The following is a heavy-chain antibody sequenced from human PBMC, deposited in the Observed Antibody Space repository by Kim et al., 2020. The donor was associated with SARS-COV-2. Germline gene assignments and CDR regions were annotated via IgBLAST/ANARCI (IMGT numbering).Heavy chain of an antibody. Sequence: GGSLRLSCAASGFTFSSYAMHWVRQAPGKGLEWVAVISYDGSNKYYADSVKGRFTISRDNSKNTLYLQMNSLRAEDTAVYYCAREEGILWFGESPLDYWGQGTLVTVSS. D-gene: IGHD3-10*01. V-gene: IGHV3-30*04. CDR1: GFTFSSYA. CDR3: AREEGILWFGESPLDY. CDR2: ISYDGSNK. J-gene: IGHJ4*02.